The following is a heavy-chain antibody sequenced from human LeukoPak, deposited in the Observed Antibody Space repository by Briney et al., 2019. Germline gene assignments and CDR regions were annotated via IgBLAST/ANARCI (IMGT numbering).Heavy chain of an antibody. CDR2: IKQDGTEK. J-gene: IGHJ4*02. V-gene: IGHV3-7*05. CDR3: VYSSAWLFFDH. CDR1: GFTFSRYW. D-gene: IGHD6-19*01. Sequence: GGSLRLSCAASGFTFSRYWMTWVRQAPGKGLEWVANIKQDGTEKYYVDSVKGRFTISRDNSKNTLDLQMNSLRAEDTAVYYCVYSSAWLFFDHWGQGTLVTVSS.